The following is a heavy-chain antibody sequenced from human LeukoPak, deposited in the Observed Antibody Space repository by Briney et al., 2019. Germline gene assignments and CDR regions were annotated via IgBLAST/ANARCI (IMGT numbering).Heavy chain of an antibody. CDR2: IYYNGNS. J-gene: IGHJ4*02. Sequence: SETLSLTCTVSGGSINNPTYHWGWVRPPPGKGLEWLGSIYYNGNSYYNLDLKSRLTLSIDTSNNQYTLKLESETAADTAGYYCTSEYSSSPAYWGQGTLVTVST. D-gene: IGHD6-6*01. CDR3: TSEYSSSPAY. CDR1: GGSINNPTYH. V-gene: IGHV4-39*02.